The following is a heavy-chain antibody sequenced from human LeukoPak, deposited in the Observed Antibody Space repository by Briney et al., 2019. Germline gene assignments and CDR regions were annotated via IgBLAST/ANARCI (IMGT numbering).Heavy chain of an antibody. Sequence: SETLSLTCTVSGGSLSSGDYYWRWLRQPPGRGLEWLGYIYYSGRTYYNPSLKRRVTISVDTSKNQFSLKLSSVTAADTAVYYCAGEQNTLRLGEKGYFDYWGQGTLVTVSS. CDR3: AGEQNTLRLGEKGYFDY. CDR1: GGSLSSGDYY. J-gene: IGHJ4*02. CDR2: IYYSGRT. D-gene: IGHD3-16*01. V-gene: IGHV4-30-4*01.